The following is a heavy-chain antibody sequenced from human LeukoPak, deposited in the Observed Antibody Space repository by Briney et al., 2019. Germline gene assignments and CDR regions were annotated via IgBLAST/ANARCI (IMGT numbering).Heavy chain of an antibody. D-gene: IGHD3-10*01. CDR3: ARGRLYYGSGSYYTPFDY. Sequence: SETLSLTCAVYGGSFSGYYWSWIRQPPGKGLEWIGEINHSGSTNYNPSLKSRVTISVDTSKNQFSLKLSSVTAADTAVYYCARGRLYYGSGSYYTPFDYWGQGTLVTVS. CDR1: GGSFSGYY. CDR2: INHSGST. J-gene: IGHJ4*02. V-gene: IGHV4-34*01.